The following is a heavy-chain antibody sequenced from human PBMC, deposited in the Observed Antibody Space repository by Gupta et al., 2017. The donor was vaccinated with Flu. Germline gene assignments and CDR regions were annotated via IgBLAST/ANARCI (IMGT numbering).Heavy chain of an antibody. CDR3: AATNYYDSSGYFRGNDRFDY. D-gene: IGHD3-22*01. CDR1: GFTFTRTA. V-gene: IGHV1-58*01. CDR2: IVVGSGNT. Sequence: QMQLVQSGPEVKKPGTSVKVSCKASGFTFTRTAVQWVRQARGQRLEWIGWIVVGSGNTNYAQKFQERVTITRDMSTSTAYMELSSLRSEDTAVYYCAATNYYDSSGYFRGNDRFDYWGQGTLVTVSS. J-gene: IGHJ4*02.